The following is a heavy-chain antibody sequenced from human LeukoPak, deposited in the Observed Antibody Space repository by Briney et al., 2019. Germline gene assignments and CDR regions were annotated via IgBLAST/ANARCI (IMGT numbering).Heavy chain of an antibody. CDR1: GYTFTSYD. V-gene: IGHV1-8*01. CDR2: MNPNSGNT. Sequence: ASVKVSCKASGYTFTSYDINWVRQATGQGPEWVGWMNPNSGNTGYAQKFQGRVTMTRNTSISTAYMELSSLRSEDTAVYYCARNGPSADDAFDIWGQGTMVTVSS. D-gene: IGHD2-8*01. J-gene: IGHJ3*02. CDR3: ARNGPSADDAFDI.